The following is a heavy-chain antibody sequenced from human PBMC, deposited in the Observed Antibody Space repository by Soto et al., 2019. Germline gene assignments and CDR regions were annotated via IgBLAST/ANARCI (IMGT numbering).Heavy chain of an antibody. CDR1: GGSISSGGYY. CDR2: IYYSGNT. Sequence: PSETLSLTCTVSGGSISSGGYYWSWIRQHPGKGLEWIGYIYYSGNTYYNPSLKSRVTISVDTSKNQFSLKLSSVTAADTAVYYCARNEAAAGFDYWGQGTLVTVSS. V-gene: IGHV4-31*03. J-gene: IGHJ4*02. CDR3: ARNEAAAGFDY. D-gene: IGHD6-13*01.